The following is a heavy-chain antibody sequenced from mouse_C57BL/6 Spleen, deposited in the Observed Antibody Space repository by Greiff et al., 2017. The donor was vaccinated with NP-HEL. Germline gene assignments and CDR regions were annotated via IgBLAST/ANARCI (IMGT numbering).Heavy chain of an antibody. CDR3: LGITTVVAYYFDY. V-gene: IGHV1-15*01. CDR1: GYTFTDYE. J-gene: IGHJ2*01. Sequence: QVQLKQSGAELVRPGASVTLSCKASGYTFTDYEMHWVKQTPVHGLEWIGAIDPETGGTAYNQKFKGKAILTADKSSSTAYMELRSLTSEDSAVYYCLGITTVVAYYFDYWGQGTTLTVSS. D-gene: IGHD1-1*01. CDR2: IDPETGGT.